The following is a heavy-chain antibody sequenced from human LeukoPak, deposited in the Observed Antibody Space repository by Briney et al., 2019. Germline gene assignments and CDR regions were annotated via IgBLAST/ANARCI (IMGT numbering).Heavy chain of an antibody. CDR2: IYYSGST. J-gene: IGHJ4*02. Sequence: PSETLSLTCAVYGGSFSGYYWSWIRQPPGKGLEWIGSIYYSGSTCYNPSLKSRVTISVDTSKNQFSLKLSSVTAADTAVYYCARVVVAGGYFDYWGQGTLVTVSS. CDR3: ARVVVAGGYFDY. D-gene: IGHD6-19*01. V-gene: IGHV4-34*01. CDR1: GGSFSGYY.